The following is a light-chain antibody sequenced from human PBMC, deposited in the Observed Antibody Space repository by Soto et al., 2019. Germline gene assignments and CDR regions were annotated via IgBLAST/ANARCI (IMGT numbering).Light chain of an antibody. CDR3: NSYTPSSTPVV. Sequence: QSALTQPASVSGSPGQSITISCTGTSSDVGGYNYVSWYQQHPGKAPKLMIYDVSNRPSGVSNRFSGSKSGNTASLTISGLQAEDEADYYCNSYTPSSTPVVFGGGTKLTVL. CDR1: SSDVGGYNY. CDR2: DVS. J-gene: IGLJ2*01. V-gene: IGLV2-14*01.